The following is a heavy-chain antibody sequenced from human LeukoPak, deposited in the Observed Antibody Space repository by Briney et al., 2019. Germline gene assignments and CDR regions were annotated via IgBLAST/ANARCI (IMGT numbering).Heavy chain of an antibody. J-gene: IGHJ4*02. CDR2: ISWNSGNI. Sequence: PGRSLRLSCAASGFTFDDYAMHWVRQAPGKGLERVSGISWNSGNIDYADSVKGRFTISRDNAKNSLYLQMNSLRAEDTALYYCAKDACSSTSCSNDYWGQGTLVTVSS. CDR1: GFTFDDYA. V-gene: IGHV3-9*01. D-gene: IGHD2-2*01. CDR3: AKDACSSTSCSNDY.